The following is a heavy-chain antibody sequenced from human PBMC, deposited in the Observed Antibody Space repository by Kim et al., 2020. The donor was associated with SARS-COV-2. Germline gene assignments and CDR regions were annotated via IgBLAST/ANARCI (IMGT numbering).Heavy chain of an antibody. CDR2: INYSGTT. CDR3: VRRVDVGAWQGRP. CDR1: GGSISSYY. D-gene: IGHD2-21*02. Sequence: SETLSLTCAVSGGSISSYYWSWIRQPPGKGLQLIGEINYSGTTNYNPSLKSRVTISLDTSKKQFSLTLTSVTAADTAVYYCVRRVDVGAWQGRPLGQG. J-gene: IGHJ5*02. V-gene: IGHV4-59*01.